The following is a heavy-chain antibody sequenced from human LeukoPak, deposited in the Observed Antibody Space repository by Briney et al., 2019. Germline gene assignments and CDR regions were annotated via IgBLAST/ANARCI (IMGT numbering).Heavy chain of an antibody. D-gene: IGHD2-8*02. CDR1: GGSFSGYY. CDR2: IYYSGST. Sequence: SETLSLTCAVYGGSFSGYYWGWIRQPPGKGLEWIGSIYYSGSTYYNPSLKSRVTISVDTSKNQFSLKLSSVTAADTAVYYCARLYWYYYYYGMDVWGQGTTVTVSS. V-gene: IGHV4-39*01. J-gene: IGHJ6*02. CDR3: ARLYWYYYYYGMDV.